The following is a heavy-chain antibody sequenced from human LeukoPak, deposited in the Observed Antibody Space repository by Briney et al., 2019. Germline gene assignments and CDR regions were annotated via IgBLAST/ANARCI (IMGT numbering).Heavy chain of an antibody. CDR2: MNPNSGNT. CDR1: GYTFTSYD. V-gene: IGHV1-8*01. Sequence: ASVKVSCKVSGYTFTSYDINWVRQATGQGLEWMGWMNPNSGNTGYAQNFQGRVTMTRNTSISTAYMELSSLRSDDTAIYYCAKGVPSDYWGQGTLVTVSS. CDR3: AKGVPSDY. J-gene: IGHJ4*02. D-gene: IGHD2-2*01.